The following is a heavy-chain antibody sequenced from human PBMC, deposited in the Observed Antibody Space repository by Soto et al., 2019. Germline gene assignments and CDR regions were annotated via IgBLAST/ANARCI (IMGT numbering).Heavy chain of an antibody. Sequence: QLQLQESGPGLVKPSETLSLTCSVSGDSINSDNYYWGWIRQPPGKGLEWIGSIYYRGNTYYNPSLRTRVTISLGKSKSQFSLKLNSVTAADSAVYFCARLEGLATISYYFDCWGQGTLVTVSS. D-gene: IGHD3-9*01. J-gene: IGHJ4*02. CDR3: ARLEGLATISYYFDC. CDR2: IYYRGNT. V-gene: IGHV4-39*01. CDR1: GDSINSDNYY.